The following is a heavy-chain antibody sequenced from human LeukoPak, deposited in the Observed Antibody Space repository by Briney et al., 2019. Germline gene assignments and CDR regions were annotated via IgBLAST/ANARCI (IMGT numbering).Heavy chain of an antibody. J-gene: IGHJ5*02. CDR1: GGSISSYY. CDR3: ARMLTTVTTNSWFDP. Sequence: SETLSLTCTVSGGSISSYYWSWIRQPPGKGLEWIGYIYYSGSTNYNPSLKSRVTISVDTSKNQFSLKLSSVTAADTAVYYCARMLTTVTTNSWFDPWGQGTLVTVSS. D-gene: IGHD4-11*01. V-gene: IGHV4-59*01. CDR2: IYYSGST.